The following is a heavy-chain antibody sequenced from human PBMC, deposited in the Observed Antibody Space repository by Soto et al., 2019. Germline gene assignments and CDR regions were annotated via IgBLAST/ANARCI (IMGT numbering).Heavy chain of an antibody. J-gene: IGHJ6*03. Sequence: HPGGSLRLSCAASGFTVSSKYMSWVRQAPGKGLEWVSLIQSGGPTYYADSVKGRFTISRDISENTVHLQMDSLRAEDTAVYYCARDDVLCDGGRCYGVPLVVSCKGTTVSVS. CDR1: GFTVSSKY. D-gene: IGHD2-15*01. CDR2: IQSGGPT. CDR3: ARDDVLCDGGRCYGVPLVV. V-gene: IGHV3-66*01.